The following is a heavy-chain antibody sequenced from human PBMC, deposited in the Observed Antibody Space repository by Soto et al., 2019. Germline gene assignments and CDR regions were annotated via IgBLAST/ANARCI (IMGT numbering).Heavy chain of an antibody. V-gene: IGHV4-4*02. CDR3: ARGPSPHAYLDY. CDR2: IYHSGNN. CDR1: GASISTNNW. J-gene: IGHJ4*02. Sequence: SETRSLTCAVSGASISTNNWLAWVRQPPGKGLEWIGEIYHSGNNNYNPSLKSRVTISIDKSNNQFSLNLRSVTAADTAVYYCARGPSPHAYLDYSGQGTLVTVSS.